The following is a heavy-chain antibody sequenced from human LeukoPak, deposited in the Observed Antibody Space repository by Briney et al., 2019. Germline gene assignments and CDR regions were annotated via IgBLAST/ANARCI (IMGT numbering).Heavy chain of an antibody. Sequence: SVKVSCKASGGTFSSYSISWVRQAPGQGLQWMGGIIPIFGTANYAQKFQGRVTITADESTSTAYMELSSLRSEDMAVYYCARDHSSSSYYYMDVWGKGTTVTVSS. CDR2: IIPIFGTA. D-gene: IGHD6-6*01. J-gene: IGHJ6*03. V-gene: IGHV1-69*13. CDR3: ARDHSSSSYYYMDV. CDR1: GGTFSSYS.